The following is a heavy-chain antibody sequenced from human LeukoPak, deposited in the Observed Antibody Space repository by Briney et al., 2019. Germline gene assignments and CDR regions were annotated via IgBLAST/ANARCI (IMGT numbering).Heavy chain of an antibody. CDR3: AREPMGVTGY. CDR2: IKSDGSST. D-gene: IGHD1-26*01. J-gene: IGHJ4*02. CDR1: GFTFSSSC. Sequence: GGSLRLSCAASGFTFSSSCMHWVRQAPGKGLVWVSRIKSDGSSTSYADSVKGRFTISRDNPKNMVYLQMNSLRAEDTAVYYCAREPMGVTGYWGQGTLVTVSS. V-gene: IGHV3-74*01.